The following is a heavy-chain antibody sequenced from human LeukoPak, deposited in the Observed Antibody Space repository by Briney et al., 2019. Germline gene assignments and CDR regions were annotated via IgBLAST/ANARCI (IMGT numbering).Heavy chain of an antibody. J-gene: IGHJ6*03. CDR1: GFTFSNYV. CDR2: ISYDGTNK. CDR3: VRSPGYYNMDV. Sequence: GESLRLSCAASGFTFSNYVIHWVRKAPGKGLEWLAVISYDGTNKYYADTVRGRFTISRDHSQSTVDLQMNTLRGTDTAVYYCVRSPGYYNMDVWGKGTTVTVSS. V-gene: IGHV3-30*03.